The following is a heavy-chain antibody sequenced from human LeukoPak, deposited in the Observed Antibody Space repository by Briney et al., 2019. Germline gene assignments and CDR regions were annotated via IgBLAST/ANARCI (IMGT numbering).Heavy chain of an antibody. J-gene: IGHJ4*02. CDR3: ARGRYLTTSGGAAAGFLDY. V-gene: IGHV4-4*07. CDR1: GGSISSYY. D-gene: IGHD6-13*01. CDR2: IYTSGTT. Sequence: PSETLSLTCTVSGGSISSYYWSWIRQPAGKGLEWIGRIYTSGTTHYNPSLKSRVTISVDTSQKQFSLRLTSVTAADTAVYYCARGRYLTTSGGAAAGFLDYWGQGSLVTVST.